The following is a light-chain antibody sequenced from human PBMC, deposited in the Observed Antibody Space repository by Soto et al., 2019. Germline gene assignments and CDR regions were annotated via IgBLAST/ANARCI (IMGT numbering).Light chain of an antibody. CDR1: QGINSA. J-gene: IGKJ5*01. Sequence: AIQLTQSPSSLSASVGDKVTNTCRASQGINSALAWYQQKTRKAPKLLIYDASSLESGVPSKFSGSGSGTNFTLTISSLQPEDFATYYCQQFNSYQITFGQGTRLEIK. V-gene: IGKV1-13*02. CDR3: QQFNSYQIT. CDR2: DAS.